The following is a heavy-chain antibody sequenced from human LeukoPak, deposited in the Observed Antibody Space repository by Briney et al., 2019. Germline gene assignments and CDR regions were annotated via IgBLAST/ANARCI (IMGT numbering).Heavy chain of an antibody. D-gene: IGHD6-13*01. J-gene: IGHJ4*02. CDR3: ARDDPAVGY. V-gene: IGHV3-11*06. CDR1: GFTFSDYY. CDR2: ISSSSSYI. Sequence: GGSLRLSCAASGFTFSDYYMTWIRQAPGRGLEWVSSISSSSSYIYYADSVKGRFTISRDNAKNSLYLQMNSLRAEDTAVYYCARDDPAVGYWGQGTLVTVSS.